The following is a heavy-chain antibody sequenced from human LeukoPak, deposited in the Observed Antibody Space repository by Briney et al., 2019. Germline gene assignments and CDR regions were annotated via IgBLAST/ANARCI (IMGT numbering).Heavy chain of an antibody. V-gene: IGHV3-23*01. Sequence: QPGGSLILSCAASGFTFSSYAMSWVRQAPGKGLECVSDISTSGGSTYYADSVKGRFTISRDNSKNTLYLQMNSLRAEDTAVYYCAKVVGPTPYFFDYWGQGTLVTVSS. J-gene: IGHJ4*02. CDR1: GFTFSSYA. D-gene: IGHD1-26*01. CDR2: ISTSGGST. CDR3: AKVVGPTPYFFDY.